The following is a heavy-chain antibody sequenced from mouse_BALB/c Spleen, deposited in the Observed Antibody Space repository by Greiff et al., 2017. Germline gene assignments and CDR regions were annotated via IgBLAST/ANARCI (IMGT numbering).Heavy chain of an antibody. J-gene: IGHJ4*01. CDR3: ARHDTTVVRGCYYAMDY. CDR2: ISSGGGST. Sequence: EVKVVESGGGLVKPGGSLKLSCAASGFAFSSYDMSWVRQTPEKRLEWVAYISSGGGSTYYPDTVKGRFTISRDNAKNTLYLQMSSLKSEDTAMYSCARHDTTVVRGCYYAMDYWGQGTSVTVSS. V-gene: IGHV5-12-1*01. CDR1: GFAFSSYD. D-gene: IGHD1-1*01.